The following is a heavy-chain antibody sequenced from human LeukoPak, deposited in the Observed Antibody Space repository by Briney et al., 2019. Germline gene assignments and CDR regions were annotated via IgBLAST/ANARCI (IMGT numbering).Heavy chain of an antibody. CDR3: ARAGGSGSYLLNYGMDV. J-gene: IGHJ6*02. V-gene: IGHV3-33*01. Sequence: GGSLRLSCAASGFIFSSYGMHWVRQAPGKGLEWVAVIWYDGSNKYYADSVKGRSTISRDNSKNTLYLQMNSLRAEDTAVYYCARAGGSGSYLLNYGMDVWGPGTTVTVSS. CDR2: IWYDGSNK. D-gene: IGHD3-10*01. CDR1: GFIFSSYG.